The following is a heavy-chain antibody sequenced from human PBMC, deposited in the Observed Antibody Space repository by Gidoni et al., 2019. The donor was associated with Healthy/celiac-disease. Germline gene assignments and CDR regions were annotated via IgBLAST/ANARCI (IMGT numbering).Heavy chain of an antibody. Sequence: EVQLLESGGGLVQPGGSLRLSCAASGFTFSSYAMRWVRQAQGKGLEWVSAISGSGGSTYYADSVKGRFTISRDNSKNTLYLQMNSLRAEDTAVYYCAKGNDFWSGYTRFDYWGQGTLVTVSS. J-gene: IGHJ4*02. CDR1: GFTFSSYA. V-gene: IGHV3-23*01. CDR2: ISGSGGST. D-gene: IGHD3-3*01. CDR3: AKGNDFWSGYTRFDY.